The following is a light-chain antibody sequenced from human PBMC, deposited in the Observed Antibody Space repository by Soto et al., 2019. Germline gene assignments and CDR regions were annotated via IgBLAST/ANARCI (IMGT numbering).Light chain of an antibody. Sequence: QSVLTQPPSASGTPGQRVSISCCGSSSNIGTNSVNWYQQLPGTAPKLLIYGNYERPSGVPDRFSGSRSGTSASLAISGLQSEDASDYYCASWDDSLNGVVFGGGTKLTVL. CDR2: GNY. J-gene: IGLJ2*01. CDR1: SSNIGTNS. CDR3: ASWDDSLNGVV. V-gene: IGLV1-44*01.